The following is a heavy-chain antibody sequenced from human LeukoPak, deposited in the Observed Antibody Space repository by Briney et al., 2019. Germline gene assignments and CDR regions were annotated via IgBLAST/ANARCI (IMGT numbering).Heavy chain of an antibody. CDR3: ARDLREYYYDSSGYPYFDY. CDR2: IRYDGSNK. D-gene: IGHD3-22*01. Sequence: PGGSLRLSCAASGFTFSSYGMHWVRQAPGKGLEWVAFIRYDGSNKYYADSVKGRFTISRDNSKNTLYLQMNSLRAEDTAVYYCARDLREYYYDSSGYPYFDYWGQGTLVTVSS. CDR1: GFTFSSYG. V-gene: IGHV3-30*02. J-gene: IGHJ4*02.